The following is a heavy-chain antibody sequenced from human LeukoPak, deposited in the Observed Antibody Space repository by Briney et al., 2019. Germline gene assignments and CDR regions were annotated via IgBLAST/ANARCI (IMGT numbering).Heavy chain of an antibody. D-gene: IGHD5-12*01. CDR1: GFSLSTSGVG. CDR2: IYWDDDK. J-gene: IGHJ4*02. CDR3: AHRPVDPFFISEYYFDY. V-gene: IGHV2-5*02. Sequence: ESGPTLVKPTQTLTLTCTFSGFSLSTSGVGVGWIRQPPGKALEWLALIYWDDDKRYSPSLKSRLTITKDTSKNQVVLTMTNMDPVDTATYYCAHRPVDPFFISEYYFDYWGQGTLVTVSS.